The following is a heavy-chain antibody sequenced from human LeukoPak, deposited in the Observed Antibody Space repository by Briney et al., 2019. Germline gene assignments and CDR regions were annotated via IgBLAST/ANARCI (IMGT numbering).Heavy chain of an antibody. CDR1: GGSISYYY. J-gene: IGHJ4*02. Sequence: PSETLSLTCTVSGGSISYYYWSWIRQPPGKGLEWIGYIYSSGSTNYNASLKSRVTISVDTSKNQFSLKLSSVTAADTAVYYCAGFEYCGGDCYTDYWGQGTLVTVSS. V-gene: IGHV4-59*08. CDR3: AGFEYCGGDCYTDY. D-gene: IGHD2-21*02. CDR2: IYSSGST.